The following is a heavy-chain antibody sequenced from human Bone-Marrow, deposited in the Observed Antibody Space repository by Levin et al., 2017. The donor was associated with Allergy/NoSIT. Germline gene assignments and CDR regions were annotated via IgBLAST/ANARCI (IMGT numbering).Heavy chain of an antibody. CDR2: INRSGGT. CDR1: GASFSDYY. J-gene: IGHJ6*02. D-gene: IGHD2-21*01. CDR3: ARTKAVIAGDLGRRRSVSRFYGMDV. V-gene: IGHV4-34*01. Sequence: SQTLSLTCAVYGASFSDYYWSWIRRPPGKGLEWVGEINRSGGTAYSPSLKSRVTMSLDTSKNHFSLKLGSVTAADTAVYYCARTKAVIAGDLGRRRSVSRFYGMDVWGQGTTVTVSS.